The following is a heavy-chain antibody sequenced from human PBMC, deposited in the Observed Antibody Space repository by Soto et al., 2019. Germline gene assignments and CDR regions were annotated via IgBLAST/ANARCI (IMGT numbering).Heavy chain of an antibody. CDR3: ARDDAYDDNGLDL. D-gene: IGHD4-17*01. V-gene: IGHV3-33*01. Sequence: QGQLVESGGGVVQPGRSLRLSCAASGFAFSNHGMHWVRQAPGKGLEWLAVIVREGSEKFYADSVKGRFTISRDNSKNTLYLEMSSLRAEDTAVYYSARDDAYDDNGLDLWGQGTLVTVSS. CDR2: IVREGSEK. CDR1: GFAFSNHG. J-gene: IGHJ4*02.